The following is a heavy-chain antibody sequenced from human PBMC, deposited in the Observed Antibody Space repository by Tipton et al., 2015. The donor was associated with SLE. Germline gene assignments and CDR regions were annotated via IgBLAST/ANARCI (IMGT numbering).Heavy chain of an antibody. CDR1: GGSFSAYY. V-gene: IGHV4-34*01. CDR3: ARGDYGDYVPFDY. CDR2: INYGGST. D-gene: IGHD4-17*01. Sequence: TLSLTCAVSGGSFSAYYWTWIRQPPAKGLEWIGEINYGGSTNYNPSLKSRVTISVDTSKNQVSLRLSSVTAADTAVYYCARGDYGDYVPFDYWGQGTLVTVSS. J-gene: IGHJ4*02.